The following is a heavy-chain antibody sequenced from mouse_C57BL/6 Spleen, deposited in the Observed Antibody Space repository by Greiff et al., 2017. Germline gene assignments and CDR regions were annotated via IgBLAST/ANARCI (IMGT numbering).Heavy chain of an antibody. CDR2: IYPYNGVS. Sequence: EVQLQQSGPELVKPGASVKISCKASGYSFTGYYMHWVKQSHGNILDWIGYIYPYNGVSSYNQKFKGKATLTVDKSSSTAYMELRSLTSEDSAVYYCARQGGNYGYDAGYWYFDVWGTGTTVTVSS. D-gene: IGHD2-2*01. CDR3: ARQGGNYGYDAGYWYFDV. J-gene: IGHJ1*03. CDR1: GYSFTGYY. V-gene: IGHV1-31*01.